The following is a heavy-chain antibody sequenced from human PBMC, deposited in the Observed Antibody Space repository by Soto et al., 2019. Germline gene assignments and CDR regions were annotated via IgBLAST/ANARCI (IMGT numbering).Heavy chain of an antibody. CDR1: GGSITGYY. J-gene: IGHJ5*02. V-gene: IGHV4-59*08. CDR3: ARHSYYSNPLRFDP. Sequence: QVQLQESGPGLVQPSETLSLTCTVSGGSITGYYWSWIRQPPGKGPEWIGNNSGSTNYNPSLKSRVTISVXTXXNQFSLRLSSVTAAETAVYYCARHSYYSNPLRFDPWGQGTLVTVSS. D-gene: IGHD4-4*01. CDR2: NSGST.